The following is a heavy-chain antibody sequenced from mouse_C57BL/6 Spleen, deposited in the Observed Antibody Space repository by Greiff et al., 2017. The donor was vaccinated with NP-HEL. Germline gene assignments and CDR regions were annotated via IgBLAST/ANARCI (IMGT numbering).Heavy chain of an antibody. CDR2: ISSGGSYT. CDR3: AGLAGDDDFDY. V-gene: IGHV5-6*01. D-gene: IGHD2-12*01. CDR1: GFTFSSYG. Sequence: EVHLVESGGDLVKPGGSLKLSCAASGFTFSSYGMSWVRQTPDKRLEWVATISSGGSYTYYPDSVKGRFTISRDNAKNTLYLQMSSLKSEDTAMYYRAGLAGDDDFDYWGQGTTLTVPS. J-gene: IGHJ2*01.